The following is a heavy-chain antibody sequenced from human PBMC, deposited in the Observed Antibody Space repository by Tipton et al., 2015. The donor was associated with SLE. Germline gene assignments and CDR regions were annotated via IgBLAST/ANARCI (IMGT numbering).Heavy chain of an antibody. CDR3: ARTGPGVTTGWFDP. CDR2: IYYSGST. V-gene: IGHV4-59*12. CDR1: GGSINSYY. D-gene: IGHD4-17*01. Sequence: TLSLTCTVSGGSINSYYWSWIRQPPGKGLEWIGYIYYSGSTNYNPSLKSRVTMSVDTSKNQFSLKLSSVTAADTAVYYCARTGPGVTTGWFDPWGQGTLVTVSS. J-gene: IGHJ5*02.